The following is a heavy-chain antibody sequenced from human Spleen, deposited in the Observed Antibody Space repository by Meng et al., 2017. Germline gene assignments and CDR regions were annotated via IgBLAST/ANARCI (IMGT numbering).Heavy chain of an antibody. Sequence: QPQLQESGPGLVKPSEALSPTCSVSGGSISTSGYYWGWIRQPPGKGLEWIGSIGHSGFTYYTPSLKSRVTVSIDTSKSQFSLMLTSVTAADTAMYYCVRSSGWVRTGFDPWGQGTLVTVSS. CDR1: GGSISTSGYY. D-gene: IGHD6-19*01. V-gene: IGHV4-39*01. CDR2: IGHSGFT. CDR3: VRSSGWVRTGFDP. J-gene: IGHJ5*02.